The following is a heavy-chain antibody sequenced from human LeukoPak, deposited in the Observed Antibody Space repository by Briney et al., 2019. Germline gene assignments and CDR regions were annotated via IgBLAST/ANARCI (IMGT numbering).Heavy chain of an antibody. CDR1: GGSISSYY. D-gene: IGHD2-21*02. CDR3: ARGSVVVTALFDY. CDR2: IYYSGST. Sequence: SETLSLTCTVSGGSISSYYWSWIRQPPGKGLEWIGYIYYSGSTNYNPSLKSRVTISVDTSKNQFSLKLSSVTAADTAVYYCARGSVVVTALFDYWGQGTLVTVSS. J-gene: IGHJ4*02. V-gene: IGHV4-59*01.